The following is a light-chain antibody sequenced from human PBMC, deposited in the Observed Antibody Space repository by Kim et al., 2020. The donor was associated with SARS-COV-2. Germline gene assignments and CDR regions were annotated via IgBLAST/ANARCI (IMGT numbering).Light chain of an antibody. CDR1: SSDVGGYNY. CDR2: NVN. Sequence: GQSITISCTGTSSDVGGYNYVSWYQQHPGKAPKLMIFNVNSRPSGVSDRFSGSKSGNTASLTISGIQAEDEADYYCTSFVDTYTRVFGPGTKVTVL. CDR3: TSFVDTYTRV. V-gene: IGLV2-14*03. J-gene: IGLJ1*01.